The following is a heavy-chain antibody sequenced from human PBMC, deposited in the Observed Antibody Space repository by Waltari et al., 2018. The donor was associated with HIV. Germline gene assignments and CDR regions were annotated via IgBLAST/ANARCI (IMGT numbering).Heavy chain of an antibody. J-gene: IGHJ4*02. V-gene: IGHV3-30*02. Sequence: QVRLVESGGGVVPPGGSLRLSCAASGFPFSGYGIHWVRQAAGKGLKWEAFKRNDNNNRYNRDSVKGRFTISRDNSKNTVDLQMNNLKAEDTAVYYCGKDSNYFYDSTGYYCDFWGQGTLVTVSS. CDR2: KRNDNNNR. D-gene: IGHD3-3*01. CDR1: GFPFSGYG. CDR3: GKDSNYFYDSTGYYCDF.